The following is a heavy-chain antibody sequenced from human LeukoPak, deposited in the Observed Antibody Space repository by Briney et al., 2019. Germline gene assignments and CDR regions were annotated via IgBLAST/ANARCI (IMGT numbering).Heavy chain of an antibody. D-gene: IGHD1-26*01. CDR1: GFTFSSYG. V-gene: IGHV3-33*01. J-gene: IGHJ4*02. Sequence: GGSLRLSCAASGFTFSSYGMHWVRQAPGKGLEWVAVIWYDGSNKDYGDSVKGRFTISRDNSKNTLYLQMNSLKPEDTAVYYCAREGVVGAILGYWGQGSLVTVSP. CDR3: AREGVVGAILGY. CDR2: IWYDGSNK.